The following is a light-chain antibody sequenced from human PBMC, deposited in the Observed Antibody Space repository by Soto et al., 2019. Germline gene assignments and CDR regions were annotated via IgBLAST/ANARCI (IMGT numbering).Light chain of an antibody. CDR1: QSVSTT. CDR2: AAS. Sequence: DIVLTQSPGTLSLSPAARATLSCRASQSVSTTVAWYHQKPGQAPRLLIYAASTRATGVSARFSGSGSGTEFTLTISSLQSEDFTIYYCQYYNNWLATFGGGTKVDIK. CDR3: QYYNNWLAT. V-gene: IGKV3-15*01. J-gene: IGKJ4*01.